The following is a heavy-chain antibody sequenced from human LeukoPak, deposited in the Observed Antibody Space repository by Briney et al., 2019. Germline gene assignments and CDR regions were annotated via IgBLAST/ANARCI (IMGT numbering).Heavy chain of an antibody. CDR2: IYYSGST. CDR1: GGSISSSSYY. V-gene: IGHV4-39*01. J-gene: IGHJ4*02. CDR3: ACRIAAAGTLFDY. D-gene: IGHD6-13*01. Sequence: PSETLSLTCTVSGGSISSSSYYWGWIRQPPGKGLEWIGSIYYSGSTYYNPSLKSRVTISVDTSKNQFSLKLSSVTAADTAVYYCACRIAAAGTLFDYWGQGTLVTVSS.